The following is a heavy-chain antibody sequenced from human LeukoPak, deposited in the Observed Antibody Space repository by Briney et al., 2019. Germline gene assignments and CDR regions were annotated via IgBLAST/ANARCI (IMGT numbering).Heavy chain of an antibody. CDR2: ISWEGGVI. CDR1: WFTFDEYS. Sequence: PGRSLRLSCAAAWFTFDEYSMHSVRQAAGECLEFVSFISWEGGVIYYAESVEGRFTISRDNSKHSLYLQMTRLTVEDTAFSYCAKYNCGSGYNYGAFDPWERGNLVNVSS. J-gene: IGHJ5*02. CDR3: AKYNCGSGYNYGAFDP. D-gene: IGHD3-10*01. V-gene: IGHV3-43D*03.